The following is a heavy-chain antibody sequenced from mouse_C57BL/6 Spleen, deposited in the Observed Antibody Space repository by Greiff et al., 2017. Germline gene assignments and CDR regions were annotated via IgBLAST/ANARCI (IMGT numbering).Heavy chain of an antibody. D-gene: IGHD1-1*01. CDR2: IHPNSGST. J-gene: IGHJ3*01. Sequence: VQLQQPGAELVKPGASVKLSCKASGYTFTSYWMHWVKQRPGQGLEWIGMIHPNSGSTNYNEKFKSKATLTVDKSSSTAYMQLSSLTSEDSAVYYCAHYGSSSWFAYWGQGTLVTVSA. V-gene: IGHV1-64*01. CDR1: GYTFTSYW. CDR3: AHYGSSSWFAY.